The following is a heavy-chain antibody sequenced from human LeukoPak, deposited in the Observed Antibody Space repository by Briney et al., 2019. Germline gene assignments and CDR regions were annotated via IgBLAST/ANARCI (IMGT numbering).Heavy chain of an antibody. CDR3: AREGRLRSNWFDP. Sequence: SVKVSCKASGGTFSSYAISWVRQAPGQGLEWMGRIIPIFGTANYAQKFQGRVTITTDESTSTAYMELSSLRSEDTAVCYCAREGRLRSNWFDPWGQGTLVTVSS. CDR2: IIPIFGTA. CDR1: GGTFSSYA. V-gene: IGHV1-69*05. D-gene: IGHD3-16*01. J-gene: IGHJ5*02.